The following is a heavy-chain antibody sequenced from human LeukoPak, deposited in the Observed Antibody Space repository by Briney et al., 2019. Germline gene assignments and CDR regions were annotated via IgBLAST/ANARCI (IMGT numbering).Heavy chain of an antibody. CDR2: ISISSSYI. V-gene: IGHV3-21*01. CDR3: ARETDAVAGHFDY. D-gene: IGHD6-19*01. Sequence: PGGSLRLSCAASGFTFSSYSMNWVRQAPEKGLEWVSSISISSSYIYYADSVKGRFTISRDNAKNSLYLQMNSLRAEDTAAYYCARETDAVAGHFDYWGQGTLVTVSS. CDR1: GFTFSSYS. J-gene: IGHJ4*02.